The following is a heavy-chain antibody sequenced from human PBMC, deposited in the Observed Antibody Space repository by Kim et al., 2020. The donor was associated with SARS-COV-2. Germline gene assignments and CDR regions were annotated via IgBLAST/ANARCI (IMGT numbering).Heavy chain of an antibody. V-gene: IGHV3-30*05. CDR3: ARDGGAGTDAFDI. J-gene: IGHJ3*02. Sequence: YAVSVKGPFTISRDNSKNTMYLKMNSLRAEGTAVYYCARDGGAGTDAFDIWGQGTMVTVSS. D-gene: IGHD3-10*01.